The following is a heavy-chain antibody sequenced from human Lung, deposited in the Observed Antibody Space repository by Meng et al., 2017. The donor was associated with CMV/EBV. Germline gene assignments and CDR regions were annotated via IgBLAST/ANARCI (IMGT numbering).Heavy chain of an antibody. CDR1: GFSFKDFA. J-gene: IGHJ4*02. Sequence: SXKISXAASGFSFKDFAIHWVRQAPGKGLQWVATISYDGNTQVYADSVKGRFSVSRDNSKKTLDLRMNSLRPEDTALYYCAAFLAGASSTSPANDYWGLGTPVXVSS. CDR3: AAFLAGASSTSPANDY. D-gene: IGHD6-19*01. CDR2: ISYDGNTQ. V-gene: IGHV3-30-3*01.